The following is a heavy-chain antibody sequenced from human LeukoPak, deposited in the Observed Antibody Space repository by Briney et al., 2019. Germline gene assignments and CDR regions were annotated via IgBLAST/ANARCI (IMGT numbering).Heavy chain of an antibody. V-gene: IGHV1-46*01. J-gene: IGHJ5*02. CDR3: ARDQGPIAVAGTDWFDP. CDR1: GYTFTSYY. CDR2: INPSGGST. D-gene: IGHD6-19*01. Sequence: ASVKVSCTASGYTFTSYYMHWVRQAPGQGLEWMGIINPSGGSTSYAQKFQGRVTMTRDTSTSTVYMELSSLRSEDTAVYYCARDQGPIAVAGTDWFDPWGQGTLVTVSS.